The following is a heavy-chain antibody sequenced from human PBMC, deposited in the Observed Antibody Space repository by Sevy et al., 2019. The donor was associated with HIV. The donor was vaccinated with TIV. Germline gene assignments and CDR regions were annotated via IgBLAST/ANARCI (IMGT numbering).Heavy chain of an antibody. CDR3: AKGVRYYDSSGYYGAFDI. V-gene: IGHV3-30*18. CDR1: GFTFSSYG. J-gene: IGHJ3*02. Sequence: GGSLRLSCAASGFTFSSYGMHWVRQAPGKGLEWVAVISYDGSNKYYADSVKGRFTISRDNSKNTLYLQMNSLRAEDTAVYYCAKGVRYYDSSGYYGAFDIWGQGKMVTVSS. CDR2: ISYDGSNK. D-gene: IGHD3-22*01.